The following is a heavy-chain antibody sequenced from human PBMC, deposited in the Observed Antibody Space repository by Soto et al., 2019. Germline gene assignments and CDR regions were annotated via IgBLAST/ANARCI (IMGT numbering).Heavy chain of an antibody. V-gene: IGHV3-23*01. J-gene: IGHJ4*02. Sequence: GGSLRLSCAASGFTFSSYAMSWVRQAPGKGLEWVSAISGSGGSTYYADSVKGRFTISRDNSKNTLYLQMNSLRAEDTAVYYCAKSSNYYDSSGHGFDYWGQGTLVTVSS. D-gene: IGHD3-22*01. CDR1: GFTFSSYA. CDR3: AKSSNYYDSSGHGFDY. CDR2: ISGSGGST.